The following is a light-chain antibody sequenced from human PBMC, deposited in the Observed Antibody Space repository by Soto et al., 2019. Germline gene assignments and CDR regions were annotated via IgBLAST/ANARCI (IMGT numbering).Light chain of an antibody. CDR2: DAS. CDR3: QQYRT. J-gene: IGKJ1*01. V-gene: IGKV3-20*01. Sequence: EFVLTQSPGTLSLSPGERATLSCRASQTVRNNYLAWYQQKPGQAPRLLIYDASSRATGIPDRFSGGGSGTDFTLTISRLEPEDFAVYYCQQYRTFGQGTKVDIK. CDR1: QTVRNNY.